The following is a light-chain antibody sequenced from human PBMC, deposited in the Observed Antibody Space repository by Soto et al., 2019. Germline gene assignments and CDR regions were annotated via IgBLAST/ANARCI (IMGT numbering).Light chain of an antibody. CDR2: EVT. J-gene: IGLJ1*01. CDR3: HSFIVSHLSV. V-gene: IGLV2-14*01. CDR1: SSDIGGYNA. Sequence: QSALAQPASVSGSPGQSITISCTGTSSDIGGYNAVSWYQHHPGKAPKLIIYEVTHRPSGVSDRFSASKSGNSASLTISGLQAEDDAYYYCHSFIVSHLSVFGSGPNAAVL.